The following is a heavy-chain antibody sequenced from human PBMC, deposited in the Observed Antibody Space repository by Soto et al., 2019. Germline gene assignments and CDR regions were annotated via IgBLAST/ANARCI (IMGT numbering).Heavy chain of an antibody. D-gene: IGHD3-3*01. CDR1: GGSFSGYY. CDR3: ARAGSVGITIFGVVITTDDYYYGMDV. CDR2: INHSGST. Sequence: SETLSLTCAVYGGSFSGYYWSWIRQPPGKGLEWIGEINHSGSTNYNPSLKSRVTISVDTSKNQFSLKLSSVTAADTAVYYCARAGSVGITIFGVVITTDDYYYGMDVWGQGTTVTVSS. V-gene: IGHV4-34*01. J-gene: IGHJ6*02.